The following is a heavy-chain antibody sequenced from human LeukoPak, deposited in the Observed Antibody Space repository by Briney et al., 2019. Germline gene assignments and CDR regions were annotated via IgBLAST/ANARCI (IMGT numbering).Heavy chain of an antibody. CDR2: MNPNSGNT. V-gene: IGHV1-8*01. D-gene: IGHD4/OR15-4a*01. CDR3: ARGRVTMVRDFWYFDL. Sequence: ASVKLSRKASGSTFTSYDINWVRQATGPGLEWMGWMNPNSGNTGYAQKFQGRVTMTRNTSISTAYMEMSSLRSEDTAVYYCARGRVTMVRDFWYFDLWGRGTLVTVSS. CDR1: GSTFTSYD. J-gene: IGHJ2*01.